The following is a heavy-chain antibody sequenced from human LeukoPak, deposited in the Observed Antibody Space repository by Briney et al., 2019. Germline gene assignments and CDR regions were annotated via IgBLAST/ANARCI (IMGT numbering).Heavy chain of an antibody. CDR2: ISSNSRYI. J-gene: IGHJ4*02. CDR3: ARVAEAAAFDS. D-gene: IGHD6-13*01. V-gene: IGHV3-21*06. Sequence: PGGSLRLSCTTSGFTFGDYTMIWFRQAPGKGLEWVSSISSNSRYIYYADSMRGRFTLSRDNAKNSLYLQMNSLKPEDTAVYYCARVAEAAAFDSWGQGTLVTVSS. CDR1: GFTFGDYT.